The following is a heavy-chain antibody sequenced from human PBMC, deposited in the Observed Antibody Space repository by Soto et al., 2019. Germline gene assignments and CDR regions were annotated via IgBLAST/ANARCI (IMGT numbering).Heavy chain of an antibody. CDR1: GASISSSSW. J-gene: IGHJ4*02. CDR3: ARHHVRGRTIAGAAEF. D-gene: IGHD1-26*01. V-gene: IGHV4-4*02. Sequence: SETLSLTCAVSGASISSSSWWTWVRQPPGKGLEWIGEINHSGNTNYNPSLKTRVTISVDTSKNQLFLNLSSVTAADTAMYYCARHHVRGRTIAGAAEFWGQGTLVTVSS. CDR2: INHSGNT.